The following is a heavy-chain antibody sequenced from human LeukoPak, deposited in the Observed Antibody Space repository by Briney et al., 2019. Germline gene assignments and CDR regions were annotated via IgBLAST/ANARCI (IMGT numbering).Heavy chain of an antibody. CDR2: IYYSGNT. CDR3: ARELVA. CDR1: GGSISSSSYY. D-gene: IGHD2-15*01. J-gene: IGHJ5*02. Sequence: SETLSLTCTVSGGSISSSSYYWGWIRQPPGKGLEWIGSIYYSGNTYCNPSLKSRVTISVDTSKNQFSLKLSSVTAADTAVYYCARELVAWGQGTLVTVSS. V-gene: IGHV4-39*07.